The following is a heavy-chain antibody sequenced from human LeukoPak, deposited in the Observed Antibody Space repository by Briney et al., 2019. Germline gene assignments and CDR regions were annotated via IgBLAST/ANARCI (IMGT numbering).Heavy chain of an antibody. CDR2: ISSGGATT. CDR1: GFTFTTYW. Sequence: PGGSLRLSCAASGFTFTTYWMSWVRQAPGKGLEWVSSISSGGATTWYADSAKGRFTISRDNSQSTLYLQMNGLRAEDTAVFYCVRGMTAPDCWGQGSLVTVSS. D-gene: IGHD2-21*02. J-gene: IGHJ4*02. V-gene: IGHV3-23*01. CDR3: VRGMTAPDC.